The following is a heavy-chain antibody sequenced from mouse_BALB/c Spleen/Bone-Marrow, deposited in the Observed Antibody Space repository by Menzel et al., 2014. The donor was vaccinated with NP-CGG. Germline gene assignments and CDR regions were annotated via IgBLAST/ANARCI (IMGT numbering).Heavy chain of an antibody. CDR2: ISGGGSYT. CDR1: GFTFSSYG. Sequence: EVKLVESGGGLVKPGGSLKLSCAASGFTFSSYGMSWVRQTPEKRLEWVATISGGGSYTYDPDSVKGRFTISRDNAKNNLYLQMSSLRTEDTALYYCARGHYRDDAYAMDYWGQGTSVTVSS. V-gene: IGHV5-9-2*01. J-gene: IGHJ4*01. CDR3: ARGHYRDDAYAMDY. D-gene: IGHD2-14*01.